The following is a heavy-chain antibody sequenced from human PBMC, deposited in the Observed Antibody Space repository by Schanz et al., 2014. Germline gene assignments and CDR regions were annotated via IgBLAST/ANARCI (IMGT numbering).Heavy chain of an antibody. D-gene: IGHD3-10*01. CDR2: ISDSGDST. V-gene: IGHV3-48*04. CDR3: ARDFPYVSGSYYKGFGY. CDR1: GFTFGGYA. Sequence: VQLVESGGGVVQPGRSLRLSCAVSGFTFGGYALHWVRQAPGKGLEWVSDISDSGDSTHYADSVKGRFTISRDNAKNSLFLQMNSLRAEDTALYYCARDFPYVSGSYYKGFGYWGQGTLVTVSS. J-gene: IGHJ4*02.